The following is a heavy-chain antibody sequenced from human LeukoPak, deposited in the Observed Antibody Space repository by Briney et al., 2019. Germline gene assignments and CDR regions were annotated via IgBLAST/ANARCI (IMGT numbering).Heavy chain of an antibody. CDR3: ARHLYRRPLYCSGGSCYGPRPNWFDP. V-gene: IGHV4-38-2*02. CDR1: GYSISGGYY. J-gene: IGHJ5*02. D-gene: IGHD2-15*01. Sequence: SETLSLTCTVSGYSISGGYYWGWIRRPPGKGLEWIGEINHSGSTNYNPSLKSRVTISVDTSKNQFSLKLSSVTAADTAVYYCARHLYRRPLYCSGGSCYGPRPNWFDPWGQGTLVTVSS. CDR2: INHSGST.